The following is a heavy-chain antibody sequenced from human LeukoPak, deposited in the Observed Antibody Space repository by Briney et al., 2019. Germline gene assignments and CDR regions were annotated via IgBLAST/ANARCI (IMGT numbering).Heavy chain of an antibody. CDR2: ISAYNGNT. D-gene: IGHD3-10*01. V-gene: IGHV1-18*01. CDR3: AREVLWFGESYFDY. CDR1: GYTFTSYG. Sequence: ASVKVSCKASGYTFTSYGISWVRQAPGQGLEWMGWISAYNGNTNYAQKLQGRVPMTTDTSTSTAYMELRSLRSDDTAVYYCAREVLWFGESYFDYWGQGTLVTVSS. J-gene: IGHJ4*02.